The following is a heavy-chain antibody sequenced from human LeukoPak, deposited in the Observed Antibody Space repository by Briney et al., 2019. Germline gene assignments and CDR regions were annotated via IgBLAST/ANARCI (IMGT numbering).Heavy chain of an antibody. CDR1: GFTFSSYN. CDR2: ISSSSSYI. Sequence: GGSLRLSRAASGFTFSSYNMNWVRQAPGKGLEWVSSISSSSSYIYYADSVKGRFTISRDNAKNSLYLQMNSLRAEDTAVYYCARGDTAMVSDFDYWGQGTLVTVSS. V-gene: IGHV3-21*01. CDR3: ARGDTAMVSDFDY. D-gene: IGHD5-18*01. J-gene: IGHJ4*02.